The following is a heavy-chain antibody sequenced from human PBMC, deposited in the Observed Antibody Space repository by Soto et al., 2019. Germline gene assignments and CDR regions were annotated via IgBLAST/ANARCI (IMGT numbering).Heavy chain of an antibody. CDR2: IIPIFRTP. D-gene: IGHD1-1*01. CDR1: GDTFDTFA. Sequence: QVQLVQSGAEVLKPGSSVKVSCKASGDTFDTFAISWVRQAPGQGLEWMGGIIPIFRTPDYAQKFQGRVTXTXDXSTSTAYMGLSSLRSEDTAVYYCARNKDREQLGGNYYYALDVWGQGTTVTVSS. J-gene: IGHJ6*02. CDR3: ARNKDREQLGGNYYYALDV. V-gene: IGHV1-69*05.